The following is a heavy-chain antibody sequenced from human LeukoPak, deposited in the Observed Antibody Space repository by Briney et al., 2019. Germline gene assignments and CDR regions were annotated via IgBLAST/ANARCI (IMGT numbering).Heavy chain of an antibody. Sequence: GGSLRLSCAASGFTFSSYAMSWVRQAPGKGLEWVSTISGSGGAGTYYADSVKGRFTISRDNSKNTLNLPMNSLRAEDTAVYYCVKDRGGSPFYGMDVWGQGTTVTVSS. CDR3: VKDRGGSPFYGMDV. V-gene: IGHV3-23*01. D-gene: IGHD1-26*01. CDR2: ISGSGGAGT. CDR1: GFTFSSYA. J-gene: IGHJ6*02.